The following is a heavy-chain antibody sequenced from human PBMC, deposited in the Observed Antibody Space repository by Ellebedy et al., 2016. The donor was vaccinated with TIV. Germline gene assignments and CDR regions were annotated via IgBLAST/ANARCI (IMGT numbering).Heavy chain of an antibody. CDR2: IRSKTYGGTT. Sequence: PGGSLRLSCTASGFTFGDYVMSWFRQAPGKGLEWVGFIRSKTYGGTTEYAASVKGRFTISRDDYKSIAYLQMNSLKTEDTAVYYCTRGDSSGWYGYWYFDLWGRGTLVTVSA. V-gene: IGHV3-49*03. CDR1: GFTFGDYV. J-gene: IGHJ2*01. D-gene: IGHD6-19*01. CDR3: TRGDSSGWYGYWYFDL.